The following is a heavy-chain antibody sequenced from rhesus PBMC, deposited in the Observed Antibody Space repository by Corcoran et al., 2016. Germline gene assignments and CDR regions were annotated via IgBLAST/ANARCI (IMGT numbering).Heavy chain of an antibody. V-gene: IGHV4-169*01. D-gene: IGHD6-25*01. Sequence: QLQLQESGPGLVKPSETLSVTCAVSGGSISSSYWSWIRQAPGKGLEWIGDIYGSGSSTNYNPSLKSRVTLSVDTSKNQLSLKLSSVTTADTAAYYCARVGSWDEYFEFWGQGALVTVSS. J-gene: IGHJ1*01. CDR3: ARVGSWDEYFEF. CDR2: IYGSGSST. CDR1: GGSISSSY.